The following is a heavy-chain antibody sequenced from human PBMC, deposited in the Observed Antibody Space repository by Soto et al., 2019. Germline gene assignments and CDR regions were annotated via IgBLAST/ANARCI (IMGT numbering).Heavy chain of an antibody. V-gene: IGHV3-9*01. CDR1: GFTFDDYA. J-gene: IGHJ4*02. Sequence: QPGGSLRLSCAASGFTFDDYAMHWVRQAPGKGLEWVSGISWNSGSIGYADSVKGRFTISRDNAKNSLYLQMNSLRAEDTALYYCAKDHELWFGYYFDYWGQGTLVTVSS. CDR3: AKDHELWFGYYFDY. D-gene: IGHD3-10*01. CDR2: ISWNSGSI.